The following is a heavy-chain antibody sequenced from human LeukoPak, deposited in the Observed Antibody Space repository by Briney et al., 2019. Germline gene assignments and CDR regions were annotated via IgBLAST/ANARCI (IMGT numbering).Heavy chain of an antibody. D-gene: IGHD2-15*01. Sequence: PGGSLRLSCAASRFTFSSYAMHWVRQAPGKGLEWVAVISYDGSNKYYADSVKGRFTISRDNSKNTLYLQMNSLRAEDTAVYYCARPAAATGENDAFDIWGQGTMVTVSS. CDR2: ISYDGSNK. CDR3: ARPAAATGENDAFDI. CDR1: RFTFSSYA. J-gene: IGHJ3*02. V-gene: IGHV3-30*04.